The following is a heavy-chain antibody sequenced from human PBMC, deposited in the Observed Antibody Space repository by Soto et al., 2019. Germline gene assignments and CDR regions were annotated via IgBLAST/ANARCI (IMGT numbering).Heavy chain of an antibody. CDR1: GYDFTTYG. Sequence: QVHLVQSGAEVKKPGASVKVSCKGSGYDFTTYGITWVRQAPGQGLEWMAWISAHNGNTDYAQKLQGRVTVTRDTSKSTAYMELRSLRSDDPAMYYCARGRYGDYWGQGALVTVSS. CDR3: ARGRYGDY. V-gene: IGHV1-18*01. J-gene: IGHJ4*02. CDR2: ISAHNGNT. D-gene: IGHD1-1*01.